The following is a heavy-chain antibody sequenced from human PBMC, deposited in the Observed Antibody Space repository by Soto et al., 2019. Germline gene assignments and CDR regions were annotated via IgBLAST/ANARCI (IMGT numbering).Heavy chain of an antibody. CDR3: TTPIVVVITPDAFDI. V-gene: IGHV3-15*01. D-gene: IGHD3-22*01. J-gene: IGHJ3*02. Sequence: PGGSLRLSCAASGFTFSNAWMSWVRQAPGKGLEWVGRIKSKTDGGTTDYAAPVKGRFTISRDDSKNTLYLQMNSLKTEDTAVYYCTTPIVVVITPDAFDIWGQGTMVTVSS. CDR2: IKSKTDGGTT. CDR1: GFTFSNAW.